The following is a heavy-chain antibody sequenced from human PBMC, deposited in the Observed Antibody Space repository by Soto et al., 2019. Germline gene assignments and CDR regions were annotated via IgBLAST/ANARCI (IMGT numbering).Heavy chain of an antibody. V-gene: IGHV4-34*01. CDR3: ARGAQYYYGSGSIRGGFDP. CDR2: IDHSGGT. D-gene: IGHD3-10*01. Sequence: QVQLQQWGAGLLKPSETLSLTCAVSGASFSGYYWTWIRQPPGKGLEYIGEIDHSGGTNYDPSLKSRVKILVDTSKNHLSLILSSVTAADTAVYYCARGAQYYYGSGSIRGGFDPWGQGTLVTVSS. J-gene: IGHJ5*02. CDR1: GASFSGYY.